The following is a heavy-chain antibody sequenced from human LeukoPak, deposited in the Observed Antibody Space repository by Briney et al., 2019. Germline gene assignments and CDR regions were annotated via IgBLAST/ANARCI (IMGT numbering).Heavy chain of an antibody. CDR1: GFTFRSYW. J-gene: IGHJ4*02. V-gene: IGHV3-7*01. Sequence: SGGSLRLSCAASGFTFRSYWMTWVRQTPGKGLEFVANIDRDGNVKNYVGSVKGRFTISRDNAKNSLYLQMNSLRVDDTAMYYCARDPGSSSFDYWGQGSLVTVSS. CDR2: IDRDGNVK. CDR3: ARDPGSSSFDY. D-gene: IGHD6-13*01.